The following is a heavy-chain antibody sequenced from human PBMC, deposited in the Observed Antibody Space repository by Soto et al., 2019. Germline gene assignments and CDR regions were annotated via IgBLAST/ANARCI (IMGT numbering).Heavy chain of an antibody. V-gene: IGHV4-31*03. D-gene: IGHD6-25*01. Sequence: PSEPLSLTCTVSGGSISRGVHYWNWIRHRPGNGLEWIGYIYPSGSSHYKPSVRNRVSISVDTPKNQDSLHLNSVTDAHTAVYYCARALTQAAFDSWGEGPVV. CDR2: IYPSGSS. CDR1: GGSISRGVHY. CDR3: ARALTQAAFDS. J-gene: IGHJ4*02.